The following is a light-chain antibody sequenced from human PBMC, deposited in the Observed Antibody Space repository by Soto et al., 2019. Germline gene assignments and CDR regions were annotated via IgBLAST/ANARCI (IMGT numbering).Light chain of an antibody. CDR1: NSNIGNNY. V-gene: IGLV1-51*01. CDR2: DNN. CDR3: ETWDDSLTAAV. J-gene: IGLJ2*01. Sequence: QSVLTQPPSVSAAPGQKVTISCSGSNSNIGNNYVSWYQQLPGTTPKLLIYDNNQRPSGIPDRFSASESGTSATLAITGLQTGDEADYYCETWDDSLTAAVFGGGTKLTVL.